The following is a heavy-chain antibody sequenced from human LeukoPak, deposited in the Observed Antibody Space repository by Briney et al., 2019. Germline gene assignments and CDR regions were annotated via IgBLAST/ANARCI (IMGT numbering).Heavy chain of an antibody. CDR3: ARILRAAFDI. J-gene: IGHJ3*02. V-gene: IGHV3-11*06. CDR1: GFTFRDYH. CDR2: IVGSSSYT. Sequence: GGSLRLSCSASGFTFRDYHMSRIRQAPGKGLEWVAYIVGSSSYTNYADLMKGRFTISRDNAKNSLYLQMNSLRAEDTAVYYCARILRAAFDILGQGTKVTVSS.